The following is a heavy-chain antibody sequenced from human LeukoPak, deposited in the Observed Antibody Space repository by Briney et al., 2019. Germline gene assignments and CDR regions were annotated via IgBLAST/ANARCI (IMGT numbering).Heavy chain of an antibody. Sequence: GGSLRLSCAAFGFTFSGYPIHWVRQAPGKGLEWVAVISYDGSNKYYADSVKGRFTISRDNSKNTLYLQMNSLRAGDTAVYYCASSVVPYYYYGMDVWGQGTLVTVSS. V-gene: IGHV3-30-3*01. CDR1: GFTFSGYP. D-gene: IGHD2-2*01. CDR2: ISYDGSNK. J-gene: IGHJ6*02. CDR3: ASSVVPYYYYGMDV.